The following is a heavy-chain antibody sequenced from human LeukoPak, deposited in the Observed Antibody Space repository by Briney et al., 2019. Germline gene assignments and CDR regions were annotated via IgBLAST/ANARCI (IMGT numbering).Heavy chain of an antibody. CDR1: GYSFTSYW. CDR3: AREPVYGSGQDAFDI. Sequence: GESLKISCKGSGYSFTSYWIGWVRQMPGKGLEWMGIIYPGDSDTRYSPSFQGQVTISADKSISTAYLQWSSLKASDTAMYYCAREPVYGSGQDAFDIWGQGTMVTVSS. CDR2: IYPGDSDT. V-gene: IGHV5-51*01. J-gene: IGHJ3*02. D-gene: IGHD3-10*01.